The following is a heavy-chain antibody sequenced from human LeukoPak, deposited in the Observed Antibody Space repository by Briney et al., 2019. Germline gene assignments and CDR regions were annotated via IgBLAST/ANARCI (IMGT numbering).Heavy chain of an antibody. CDR2: ISAYNGNT. V-gene: IGHV1-18*01. CDR3: ATGFSREYSSSGPGY. Sequence: ASVKVSCKASGYTFTNYGISWVRQAPGQGLEWMGRISAYNGNTNYAQKFQDRVTMTTDTSTNTAYMELRSLGSDDTAVYYCATGFSREYSSSGPGYWGQGTLVTVSS. CDR1: GYTFTNYG. J-gene: IGHJ4*02. D-gene: IGHD6-6*01.